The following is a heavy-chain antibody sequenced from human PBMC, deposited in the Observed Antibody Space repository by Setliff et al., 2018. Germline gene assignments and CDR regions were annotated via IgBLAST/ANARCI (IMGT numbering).Heavy chain of an antibody. CDR1: ESTFSSFG. CDR2: LAYDGTYK. J-gene: IGHJ4*02. CDR3: ARALPSIHIDY. V-gene: IGHV3-30*19. Sequence: GGSLRLSCTASESTFSSFGMHWVRQAPGKGLEWVAVLAYDGTYKNFVDSVKARFTISRDDSKDTVYLLMNSLRSEDTAIYYCARALPSIHIDYWGQGTLVTVSS. D-gene: IGHD6-6*01.